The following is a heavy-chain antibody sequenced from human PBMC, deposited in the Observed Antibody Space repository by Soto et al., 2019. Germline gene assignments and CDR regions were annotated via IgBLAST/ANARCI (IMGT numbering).Heavy chain of an antibody. J-gene: IGHJ6*02. V-gene: IGHV1-69*01. CDR3: ATGGHMDGYNFNHVMDG. CDR2: VIPLFDTA. Sequence: QVQVVQSGAEVKKPGSSVKVSCKVSGGIFTNNAISWVRQAPGQGLERLGGVIPLFDTAYYAQIFRGRLRFSADGAHTTAYVELSGQTSPETAVYFCATGGHMDGYNFNHVMDGWGQGTTVTVS. D-gene: IGHD5-18*01. CDR1: GGIFTNNA.